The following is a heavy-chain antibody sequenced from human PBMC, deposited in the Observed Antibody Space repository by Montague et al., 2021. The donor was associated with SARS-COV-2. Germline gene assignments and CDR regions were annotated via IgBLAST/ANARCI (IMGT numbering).Heavy chain of an antibody. CDR3: ALGFDY. CDR2: IYYSGCT. V-gene: IGHV4-59*01. J-gene: IGHJ4*02. D-gene: IGHD7-27*01. Sequence: SETLSLTCTVSGGSISSYYWSWIRQPPGKGLEWIGYIYYSGCTNYNPSLKSRVTISVDTSKNQFSLKLSSVTAADTAVHYCALGFDYWGQGTLVTVSS. CDR1: GGSISSYY.